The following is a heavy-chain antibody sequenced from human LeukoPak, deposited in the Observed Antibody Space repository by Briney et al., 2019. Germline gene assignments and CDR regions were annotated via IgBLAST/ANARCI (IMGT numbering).Heavy chain of an antibody. CDR3: ARVGTYYHGSGSYYNWGYNFDY. D-gene: IGHD3-10*01. CDR1: GYSISSGYY. V-gene: IGHV4-38-2*02. J-gene: IGHJ4*02. CDR2: IYRSGST. Sequence: SETLSLTCTVSGYSISSGYYWGWIRQPPGKGLEWIGSIYRSGSTYYNPSLKSRVTISVDTSKNQFSLKLSSVTAADTAVYYCARVGTYYHGSGSYYNWGYNFDYWGQGTLVTVSS.